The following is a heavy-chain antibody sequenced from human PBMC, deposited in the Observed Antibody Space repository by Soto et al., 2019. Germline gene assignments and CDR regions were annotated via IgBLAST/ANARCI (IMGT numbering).Heavy chain of an antibody. D-gene: IGHD6-13*01. V-gene: IGHV1-18*01. Sequence: QVQLVQSGAEVKKPGASVKVSCKASGYTFTSYGISWVRQAPGQGLEWMGWISAYNGNTNYAQKLQGRVTMTTDTITRTAYKELRRVGSDGKAVYYCARDGPYSSSWYLDYRGQGTLVTVSS. CDR1: GYTFTSYG. CDR2: ISAYNGNT. CDR3: ARDGPYSSSWYLDY. J-gene: IGHJ4*02.